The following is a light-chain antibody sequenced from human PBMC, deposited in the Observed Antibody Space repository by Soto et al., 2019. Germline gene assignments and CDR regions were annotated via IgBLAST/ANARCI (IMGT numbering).Light chain of an antibody. CDR2: DAS. V-gene: IGKV3-11*01. J-gene: IGKJ4*01. CDR3: QQRRS. CDR1: QSVSSY. Sequence: EIVLTQSPATLSLSPGERATLSCRASQSVSSYLAWYQQKPGQAPRLLIYDASNRATGIPARFSGSGSGTDFTLTISSLEPEDFAVYYCQQRRSFGGGTNVDIK.